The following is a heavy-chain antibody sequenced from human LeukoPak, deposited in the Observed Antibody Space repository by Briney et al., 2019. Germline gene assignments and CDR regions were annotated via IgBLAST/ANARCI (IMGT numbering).Heavy chain of an antibody. CDR1: GGSISSYY. V-gene: IGHV4-59*01. CDR2: IYYSGST. CDR3: ARGSYGGNPYYYYYMDV. J-gene: IGHJ6*03. D-gene: IGHD4/OR15-4a*01. Sequence: PSETLSLTCTVSGGSISSYYWSWIRQPPGKGLEWIGYIYYSGSTNYNPSLKSRVTISVDTSKNQFSLKLSSVTAADTAVYYCARGSYGGNPYYYYYMDVWGKGTTVTVSS.